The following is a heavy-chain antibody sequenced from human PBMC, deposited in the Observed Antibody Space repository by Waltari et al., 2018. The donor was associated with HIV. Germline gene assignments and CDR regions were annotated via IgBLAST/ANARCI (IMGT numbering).Heavy chain of an antibody. J-gene: IGHJ5*02. CDR2: IYSGGST. CDR3: ALTRGYSYGPNWFDP. V-gene: IGHV3-53*01. CDR1: GFTVSSHY. Sequence: EVQLVESGGGLIQPGGSLRLSCAASGFTVSSHYIRCVRQAPGTGLEWVSVIYSGGSTYYADSVKGRFTISRDNSKNTLYLQMNSLRAEDTAVYYCALTRGYSYGPNWFDPWGQGTLVTVSS. D-gene: IGHD5-18*01.